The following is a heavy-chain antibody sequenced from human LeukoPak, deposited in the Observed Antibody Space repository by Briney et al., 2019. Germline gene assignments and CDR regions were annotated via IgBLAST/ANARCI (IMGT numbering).Heavy chain of an antibody. J-gene: IGHJ3*02. D-gene: IGHD4-17*01. CDR2: IYSGGST. CDR3: ARDQTVPPGDAFDI. Sequence: GGSLRLSCAASGFIFSSYAMSWVRQAPGKGLEWVSVIYSGGSTYYADSVKGRFTISRDNSKNTLYLQMNSLRAEDTAVYYCARDQTVPPGDAFDIWGQGTMVTVSS. V-gene: IGHV3-53*01. CDR1: GFIFSSYA.